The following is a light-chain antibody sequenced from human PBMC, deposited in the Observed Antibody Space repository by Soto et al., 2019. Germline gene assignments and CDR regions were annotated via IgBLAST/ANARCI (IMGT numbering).Light chain of an antibody. CDR2: GAS. CDR3: QHYGRSPRA. J-gene: IGKJ1*01. Sequence: EIVLTQSPGTLSLSPGERATLSCRASQSVSSSSLAWYQQKPGQAPRLLIYGASTRATGTPGRFSGSGSGTDFTLTIGRLEPEDFAVYYCQHYGRSPRAFGQGTKVEIK. CDR1: QSVSSSS. V-gene: IGKV3-20*01.